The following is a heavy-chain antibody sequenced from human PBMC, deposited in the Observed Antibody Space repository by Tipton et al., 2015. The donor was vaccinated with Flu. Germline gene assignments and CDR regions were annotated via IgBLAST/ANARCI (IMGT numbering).Heavy chain of an antibody. Sequence: QLVQSGAEMKKPGASVTVSCKASGYTFTSHGISWVRQAPGQGLEWMGWISGYNGNTNYAQKLQGRVTLTTDTSTSTVYMELRNLRSDDTAIYYCARRDYSNYVSEPKNWFDSWGLGTLVTVSS. D-gene: IGHD4-11*01. CDR2: ISGYNGNT. CDR1: GYTFTSHG. J-gene: IGHJ5*01. V-gene: IGHV1-18*01. CDR3: ARRDYSNYVSEPKNWFDS.